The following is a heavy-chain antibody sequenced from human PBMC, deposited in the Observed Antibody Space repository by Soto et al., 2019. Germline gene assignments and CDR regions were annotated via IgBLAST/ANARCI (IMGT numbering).Heavy chain of an antibody. V-gene: IGHV1-46*01. J-gene: IGHJ5*01. Sequence: GASVKVTCKASGYTFTNYYMHWVRQAPGQGLEWMGIIDPSGGGTTYAQKFQGRLTMTRDTSTSTVYMEVSSLRSEDTAVYYCARDRVDCSGGNCWRSVEDTWG. CDR1: GYTFTNYY. CDR3: ARDRVDCSGGNCWRSVEDT. CDR2: IDPSGGGT. D-gene: IGHD2-15*01.